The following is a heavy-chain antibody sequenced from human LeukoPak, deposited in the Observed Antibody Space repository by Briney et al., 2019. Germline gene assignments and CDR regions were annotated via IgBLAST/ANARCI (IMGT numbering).Heavy chain of an antibody. CDR1: GGSISSYY. CDR2: IYYSGST. D-gene: IGHD5-18*01. Sequence: PSETLSLTCTVSGGSISSYYWSWIRQPPGKGLEWIGYIYYSGSTNYNPSLKSRVTISVDTSKNQFSLKLSSVTAADTAVYYCARANTAMVLCFDYWGQGTLVTVSS. CDR3: ARANTAMVLCFDY. J-gene: IGHJ4*02. V-gene: IGHV4-59*12.